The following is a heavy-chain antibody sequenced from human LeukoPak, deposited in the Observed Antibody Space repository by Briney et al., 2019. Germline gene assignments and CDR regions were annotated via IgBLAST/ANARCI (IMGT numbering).Heavy chain of an antibody. J-gene: IGHJ5*02. Sequence: ASVKVSCKASGYTFTSYGISWVRQAPGQGLEWMGWISAYNGNTNYAQKFQGRVTMTRDTSISTAYMELSRLRSDDTAVYYCAREGPSHHCSSTSCYLWRWFDPWGQGTLVTVSS. CDR3: AREGPSHHCSSTSCYLWRWFDP. V-gene: IGHV1-18*01. D-gene: IGHD2-2*01. CDR1: GYTFTSYG. CDR2: ISAYNGNT.